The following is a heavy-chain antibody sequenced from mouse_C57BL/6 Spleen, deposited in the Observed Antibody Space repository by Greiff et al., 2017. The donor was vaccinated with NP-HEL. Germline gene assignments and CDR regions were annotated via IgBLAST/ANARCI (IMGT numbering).Heavy chain of an antibody. Sequence: VKLQQSGPELVKPGASVKISCKASGYSFTSYYIHWVKQRPGQGLEWIGWIYPGSGNTKYNEKFKGKATLTADTSSSTAYMQLSSLTSEDSAVYYCARDDYDVRFAYWGQGTLVTVSA. CDR3: ARDDYDVRFAY. V-gene: IGHV1-66*01. D-gene: IGHD2-4*01. CDR1: GYSFTSYY. CDR2: IYPGSGNT. J-gene: IGHJ3*01.